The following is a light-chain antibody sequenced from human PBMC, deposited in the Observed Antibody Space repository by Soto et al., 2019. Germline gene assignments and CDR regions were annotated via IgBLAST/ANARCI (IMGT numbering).Light chain of an antibody. CDR2: GAS. V-gene: IGKV3-15*01. CDR1: QCVSSN. J-gene: IGKJ2*01. CDR3: QQYNNWPPYT. Sequence: EIVMTQSSATLSVSPGERATLSCRASQCVSSNLAWYQQKPGQAPRLLIYGASTRATGIPARFSGSGSGTEFALTISSLQSEDFAVYYCQQYNNWPPYTFGQGTKLEIK.